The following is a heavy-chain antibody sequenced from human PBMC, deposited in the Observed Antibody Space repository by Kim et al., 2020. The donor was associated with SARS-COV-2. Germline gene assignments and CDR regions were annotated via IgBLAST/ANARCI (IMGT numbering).Heavy chain of an antibody. Sequence: GGSLRLSCAASGFTFSDYRMNWVRQAPGKGLEWVSYISNNDGGIYYADSVRGRFTTSRDDDKSSLYLQMNSLRADDTAVYYCVRDGLAGIYYPAFDSLG. V-gene: IGHV3-48*01. J-gene: IGHJ4*01. CDR1: GFTFSDYR. CDR3: VRDGLAGIYYPAFDS. CDR2: ISNNDGGI. D-gene: IGHD1-26*01.